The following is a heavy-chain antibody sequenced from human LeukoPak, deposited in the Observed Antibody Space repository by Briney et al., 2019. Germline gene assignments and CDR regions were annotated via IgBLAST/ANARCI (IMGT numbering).Heavy chain of an antibody. CDR2: IYHSGST. CDR3: ARGRGPAACGY. Sequence: SETLSLTCAVSGYSISSGYYWGWIRQPPGKGLEWVGSIYHSGSTYYNPSLKSRVTISVDTSKNQFSLKLSSVTAADTAVYYCARGRGPAACGYWGQGTLVTVSS. J-gene: IGHJ4*02. CDR1: GYSISSGYY. D-gene: IGHD2-2*01. V-gene: IGHV4-38-2*01.